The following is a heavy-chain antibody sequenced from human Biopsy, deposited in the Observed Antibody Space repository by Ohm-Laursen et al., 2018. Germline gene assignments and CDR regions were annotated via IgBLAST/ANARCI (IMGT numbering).Heavy chain of an antibody. D-gene: IGHD2-15*01. CDR1: EFTFSTYS. V-gene: IGHV3-21*01. J-gene: IGHJ4*02. Sequence: SLRLSCSASEFTFSTYSMNWVRQAPGKGLEWVSSINSGSTHIYYAASVRGRFAISRDNAENSLYLQMDSLRAEDTALYYCASAHQYCSATTCNGGSDFWGQGTLVTVSS. CDR3: ASAHQYCSATTCNGGSDF. CDR2: INSGSTHI.